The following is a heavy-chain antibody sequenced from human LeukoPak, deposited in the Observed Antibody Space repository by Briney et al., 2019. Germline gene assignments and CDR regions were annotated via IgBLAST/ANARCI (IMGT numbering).Heavy chain of an antibody. Sequence: GSLRLSCAASGLTFNNAWMSWVRPAPGKGLEWVGRIKSKTDGGTTDYAAPVKGRFTISRDNAKNSLYLQMNSLRAEDTAVYYCARFEDTTTWGQGTLVTVSS. CDR3: ARFEDTTT. V-gene: IGHV3-15*01. CDR2: IKSKTDGGTT. J-gene: IGHJ5*02. CDR1: GLTFNNAW. D-gene: IGHD2/OR15-2a*01.